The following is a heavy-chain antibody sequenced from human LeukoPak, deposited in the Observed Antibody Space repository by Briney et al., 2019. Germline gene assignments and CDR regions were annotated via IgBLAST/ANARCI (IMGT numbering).Heavy chain of an antibody. V-gene: IGHV4-59*01. Sequence: SETLSLTCTVSGGSISTYFWSWIRQPPGEGLEWIGYIYYSGSTNYHPSLKSRVTMSLDTSKNQFSLKLTSVTAADTAVYYCASGGAGIAAAPWGQGTMVTVSS. D-gene: IGHD6-13*01. CDR2: IYYSGST. J-gene: IGHJ3*01. CDR1: GGSISTYF. CDR3: ASGGAGIAAAP.